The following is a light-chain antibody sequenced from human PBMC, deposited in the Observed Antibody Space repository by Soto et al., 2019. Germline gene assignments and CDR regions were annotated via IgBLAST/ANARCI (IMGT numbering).Light chain of an antibody. V-gene: IGKV1-9*01. CDR1: QGISSY. CDR2: AAS. J-gene: IGKJ1*01. Sequence: IQLTQSPSSLSASVGDRVTITCRASQGISSYLAWYQQKPGKAPKLLIYAASTLQGGVPSRFSGSGSGTDFTLTISSLQPEDFATYYCQQANSYPWTFGQGTKVDIK. CDR3: QQANSYPWT.